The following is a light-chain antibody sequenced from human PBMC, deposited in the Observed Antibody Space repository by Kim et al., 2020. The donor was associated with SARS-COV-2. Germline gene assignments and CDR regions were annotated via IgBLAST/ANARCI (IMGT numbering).Light chain of an antibody. J-gene: IGLJ3*02. CDR3: QSFDSSLSGPV. Sequence: QSVLTQPPSVSGAPGQRVTISCTGSRSNIGAGYDAHWYQQLPGTAPKLLIFGNSKRPSGVPDRISGSKSGTSASLAITGLQAEDEADYYCQSFDSSLSGPVFGGGTKLTVL. V-gene: IGLV1-40*01. CDR2: GNS. CDR1: RSNIGAGYD.